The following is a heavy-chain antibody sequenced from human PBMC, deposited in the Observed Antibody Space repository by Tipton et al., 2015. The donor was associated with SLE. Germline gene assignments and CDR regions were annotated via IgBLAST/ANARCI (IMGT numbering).Heavy chain of an antibody. CDR2: IDTSART. J-gene: IGHJ4*02. CDR3: ARDRVPWGYHYFDF. Sequence: VQLVQSGGGLVQPGGSLRLSCAASGFTVSTNYMTWVRQAPGKGLEWVSLIDTSARTYYADSMKGRFTISRDVSRNTLYLHINNLRPEDTAIYYCARDRVPWGYHYFDFWGQGTLVSVSS. D-gene: IGHD5-12*01. V-gene: IGHV3-53*04. CDR1: GFTVSTNY.